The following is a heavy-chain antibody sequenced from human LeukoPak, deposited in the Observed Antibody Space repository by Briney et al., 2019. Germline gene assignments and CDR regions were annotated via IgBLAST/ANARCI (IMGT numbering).Heavy chain of an antibody. J-gene: IGHJ4*02. D-gene: IGHD6-19*01. CDR3: AKVKAVAGNSGYFDY. V-gene: IGHV3-23*01. Sequence: GGSLRLSCAASGFTFSSYAMSWVRQAPGKGLEWVSAINGSGGSTYYADSVKGRFTISRDNSKNTLYLQMNSLRAEDTAVYFCAKVKAVAGNSGYFDYWGQGTLVTVSS. CDR1: GFTFSSYA. CDR2: INGSGGST.